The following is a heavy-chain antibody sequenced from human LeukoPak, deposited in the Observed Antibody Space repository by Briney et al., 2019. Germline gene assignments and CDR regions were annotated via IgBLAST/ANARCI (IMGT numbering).Heavy chain of an antibody. Sequence: SETLSLTCTVSGGSISSGSYYWSWIRQPAGKGLKWIGRIYASGSTNYNPSLKSRVTISVDTSKNQFSLKLSSVTAADTAVYYCARAFYPGYYSYMAVWGKGTTVTISS. J-gene: IGHJ6*03. V-gene: IGHV4-61*02. CDR3: ARAFYPGYYSYMAV. CDR2: IYASGST. CDR1: GGSISSGSYY. D-gene: IGHD3-3*02.